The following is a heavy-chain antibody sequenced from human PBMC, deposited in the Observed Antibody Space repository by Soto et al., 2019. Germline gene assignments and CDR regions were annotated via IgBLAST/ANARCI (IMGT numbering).Heavy chain of an antibody. V-gene: IGHV4-31*02. CDR1: GGSISSGGYY. J-gene: IGHJ4*02. CDR2: IYYSGST. D-gene: IGHD2-15*01. Sequence: SETLSLTCTVSGGSISSGGYYWSWIRQHPGKGLEWIGYIYYSGSTYYNPSLKSRVTISVDTSKNQSSLKLSSVTAADTAVYYCARDGWNCSGGSCYSGYFDYWGQGTLVTVSS. CDR3: ARDGWNCSGGSCYSGYFDY.